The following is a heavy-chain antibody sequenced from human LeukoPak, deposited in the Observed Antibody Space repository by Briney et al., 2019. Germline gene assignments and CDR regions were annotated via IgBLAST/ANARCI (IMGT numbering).Heavy chain of an antibody. D-gene: IGHD1-14*01. CDR3: ARSITGRASFDY. CDR2: TYSGGST. CDR1: GFTVSSNY. Sequence: GGSLRLSCAASGFTVSSNYMSRVRQAPGKGLEWVSLTYSGGSTYYADSVKGRFTISRDNSKTTLYLQMNSLRAEDTAVYYCARSITGRASFDYWGQGTLVTVSS. J-gene: IGHJ4*02. V-gene: IGHV3-66*01.